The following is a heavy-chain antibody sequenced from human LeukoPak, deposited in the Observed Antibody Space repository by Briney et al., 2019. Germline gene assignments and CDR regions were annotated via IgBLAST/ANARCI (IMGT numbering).Heavy chain of an antibody. J-gene: IGHJ6*03. CDR1: GFTFSSYA. Sequence: GGALRLSCAASGFTFSSYAMHWVRQAPGKGLEWVAVISYDGSNKYYADSVKGRFTISRDNSKNTLYLQMNSLRAEDTAVYYCAKNGRDFYYYYMDVWGKGTTVTVSS. V-gene: IGHV3-30*04. CDR2: ISYDGSNK. D-gene: IGHD2-8*01. CDR3: AKNGRDFYYYYMDV.